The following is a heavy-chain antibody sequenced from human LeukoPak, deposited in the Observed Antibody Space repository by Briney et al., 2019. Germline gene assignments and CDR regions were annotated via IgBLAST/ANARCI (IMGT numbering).Heavy chain of an antibody. CDR3: ARDPYDLGWFDP. Sequence: SETLSLTCTVSGGSISSSSYYWGWIRQPPGKGLEWIGSIYYSGSTNYNPSLKSRVTISVDTSKNQFSLKLSSVTAADTAVYYCARDPYDLGWFDPWGQGTLVTVSS. CDR1: GGSISSSSYY. J-gene: IGHJ5*02. CDR2: IYYSGST. D-gene: IGHD3-3*01. V-gene: IGHV4-39*07.